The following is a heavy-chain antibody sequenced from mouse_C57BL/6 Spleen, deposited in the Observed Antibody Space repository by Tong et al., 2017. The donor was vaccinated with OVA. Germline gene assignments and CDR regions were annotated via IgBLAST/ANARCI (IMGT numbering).Heavy chain of an antibody. Sequence: VQLQESGAELVRSGASVKLSCKASGYTFTSYDINWVRQRPEQGLEWIGWIFPGDGSTKYNEKFKGKATLTTDKSSSTAFMQISRRTSEDAAVLFCARSGKWDWCFDYGGEGTTLTVSS. V-gene: IGHV1-85*01. J-gene: IGHJ2*01. CDR3: ARSGKWDWCFDY. CDR1: GYTFTSYD. D-gene: IGHD1-1*02. CDR2: IFPGDGST.